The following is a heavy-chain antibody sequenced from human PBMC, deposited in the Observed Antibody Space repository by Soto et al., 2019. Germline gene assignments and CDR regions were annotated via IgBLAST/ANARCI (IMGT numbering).Heavy chain of an antibody. V-gene: IGHV3-30*18. CDR3: AQDRGVGATRFFPGY. D-gene: IGHD1-26*01. CDR2: ISYDGSKK. Sequence: QVQLVESGGGVVQPGRSLRLSCAASGFTFSSYAMHWVRQAPGKGLEWVAGISYDGSKKYYADSVKGRFTISRDNSKKTLYLQMNRLRAEDTAVYHCAQDRGVGATRFFPGYWGQGTLVTVSP. J-gene: IGHJ4*01. CDR1: GFTFSSYA.